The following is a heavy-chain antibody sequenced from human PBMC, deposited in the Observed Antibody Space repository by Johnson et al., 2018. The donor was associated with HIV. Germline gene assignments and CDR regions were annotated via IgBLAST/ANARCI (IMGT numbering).Heavy chain of an antibody. CDR3: ATYTSMITMYVEIKGGAFDI. Sequence: VQLVESGGGLVKPGGSLRLSCAASGFTFTNAWMSWLRQAPGKGLEWIGRIKSKTDGGTIEYAAPVKGRFTISSDDSKNTLYLQMNSLTTEDTAVYYCATYTSMITMYVEIKGGAFDIWGQGTMVTVSS. CDR1: GFTFTNAW. J-gene: IGHJ3*02. V-gene: IGHV3-15*01. D-gene: IGHD3-16*01. CDR2: IKSKTDGGTI.